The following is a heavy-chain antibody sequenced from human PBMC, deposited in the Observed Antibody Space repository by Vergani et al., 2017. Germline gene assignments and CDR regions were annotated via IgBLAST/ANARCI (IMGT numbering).Heavy chain of an antibody. CDR3: VRHSTVEWLVKLGWIDP. CDR1: GASIRSSNYY. CDR2: IYYSGST. V-gene: IGHV4-39*01. Sequence: QLQLQESGPGLVKPSATLSLTCSVSGASIRSSNYYWGCIRQPPGKGLEWIASIYYSGSTYYNPSLKSRVTISVDTSKNQFSLKLSSVTAAETAVYFCVRHSTVEWLVKLGWIDPWGQGILVTVSS. D-gene: IGHD6-19*01. J-gene: IGHJ5*02.